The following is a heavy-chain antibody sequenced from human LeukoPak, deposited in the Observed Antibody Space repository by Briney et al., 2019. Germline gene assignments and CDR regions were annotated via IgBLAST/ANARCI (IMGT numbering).Heavy chain of an antibody. CDR1: GGSFSGYY. V-gene: IGHV4-59*01. D-gene: IGHD1/OR15-1a*01. CDR2: IYYSGST. CDR3: ARGEHSVAV. J-gene: IGHJ4*02. Sequence: ASETLSLTCAVYGGSFSGYYWSWIRQPPGKGLEWIGYIYYSGSTNYNPSLKSRVTISVDTSKNQFSLKLSSVTAADTAVYYCARGEHSVAVWGQGTLVTVSS.